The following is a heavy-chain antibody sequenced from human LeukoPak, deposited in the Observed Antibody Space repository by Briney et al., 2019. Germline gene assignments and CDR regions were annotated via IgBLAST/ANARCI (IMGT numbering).Heavy chain of an antibody. CDR2: VYYSGST. V-gene: IGHV4-39*07. Sequence: SETLSLTCTVSGGSVSSHRYYWGWLRQPPGKGLEWIGSVYYSGSTYYNPSLKSRVTISVDTSKNQFSLKLSSVTAADTAVYYCARDPPYYDSSGYYSGGFDYWGQGTLVTVSS. J-gene: IGHJ4*02. CDR1: GGSVSSHRYY. D-gene: IGHD3-22*01. CDR3: ARDPPYYDSSGYYSGGFDY.